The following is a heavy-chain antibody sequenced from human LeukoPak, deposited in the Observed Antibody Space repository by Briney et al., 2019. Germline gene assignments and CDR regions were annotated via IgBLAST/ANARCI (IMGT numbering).Heavy chain of an antibody. CDR2: IYSGGST. J-gene: IGHJ4*02. CDR3: ARGGLGYCSGGSCYSEPH. CDR1: GFTVSSNY. Sequence: RGSLRLSCAASGFTVSSNYMSWVRQAPGKGLEWVSVIYSGGSTYYADSVKGRFTISRDNSKNTLYLQMNSLRAEDTAVYYCARGGLGYCSGGSCYSEPHWGQGTLVTVSS. D-gene: IGHD2-15*01. V-gene: IGHV3-66*01.